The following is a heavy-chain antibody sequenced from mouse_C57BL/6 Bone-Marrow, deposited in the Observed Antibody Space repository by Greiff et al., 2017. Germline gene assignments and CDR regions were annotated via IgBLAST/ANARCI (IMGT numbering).Heavy chain of an antibody. D-gene: IGHD1-1*01. V-gene: IGHV1-4*01. CDR2: INPSSGYT. CDR3: ARYYGSSYWYFDV. Sequence: LQESGAELARPGASVKMSCKASGYTFTSYTMHWVKQRPGQGLEWLGYINPSSGYTKYNQKFKDKATLTADKSSSTAYMQLSSLTSEDSAVYYCARYYGSSYWYFDVWGTGTTVTVSS. CDR1: GYTFTSYT. J-gene: IGHJ1*03.